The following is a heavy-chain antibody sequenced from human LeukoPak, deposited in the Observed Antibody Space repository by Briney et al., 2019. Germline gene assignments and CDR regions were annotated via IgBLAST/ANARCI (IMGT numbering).Heavy chain of an antibody. Sequence: SQTLSLTCAVSGGSFSGYYWSWIRQPPGKGLEWIGEINNSGSTNYNPSLKSRDTISQDTSKNQFSLKMSAVSAPDTAAYYGAGVRAWYSSSWYHLWGQGTLVSVSS. CDR2: INNSGST. CDR1: GGSFSGYY. J-gene: IGHJ4*02. D-gene: IGHD6-13*01. CDR3: AGVRAWYSSSWYHL. V-gene: IGHV4-34*01.